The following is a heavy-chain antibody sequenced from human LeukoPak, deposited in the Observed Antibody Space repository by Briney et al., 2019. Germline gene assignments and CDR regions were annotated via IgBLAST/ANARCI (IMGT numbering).Heavy chain of an antibody. CDR1: GGSISSGGYS. V-gene: IGHV4-30-2*01. J-gene: IGHJ5*02. Sequence: PSQTLSLTCAVSGGSISSGGYSWSWIRQPPGKGLEWIGYTYHSGSTYYNPSLKSRVTISVDRSKNQFSLKLSSVTAADTAVYYCARGNRDYGDYVIYWFDPWGQGTLVTVSS. CDR2: TYHSGST. CDR3: ARGNRDYGDYVIYWFDP. D-gene: IGHD4-17*01.